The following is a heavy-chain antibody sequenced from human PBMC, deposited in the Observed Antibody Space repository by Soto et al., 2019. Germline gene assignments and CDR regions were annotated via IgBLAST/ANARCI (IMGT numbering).Heavy chain of an antibody. J-gene: IGHJ4*02. CDR2: VNPILSLS. V-gene: IGHV1-69*02. Sequence: QVQLVQSGAEVKRPGSSVKVSCKASGDTFSFYSINWVRQAPGLGLEWMGRVNPILSLSNYAQRFQGRVTMTADKSTSTAYMVISSLRSEDTAIYYCATSYGSGYRAFDYWGLGAQVIVSS. D-gene: IGHD3-10*01. CDR3: ATSYGSGYRAFDY. CDR1: GDTFSFYS.